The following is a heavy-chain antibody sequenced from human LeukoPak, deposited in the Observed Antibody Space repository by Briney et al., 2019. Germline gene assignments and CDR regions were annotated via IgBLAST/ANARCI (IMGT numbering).Heavy chain of an antibody. Sequence: ASVKVSCKASGYTFTSYAMHWVRQAPGQRLEWMGRINAGNGNTKYSQKFQGRVTITRDTSASTAYMELSSLRSEDTAVYYCARDRLVRGVIITSRWFDPWGQGTLVTVSS. J-gene: IGHJ5*02. CDR3: ARDRLVRGVIITSRWFDP. CDR2: INAGNGNT. D-gene: IGHD3-10*01. CDR1: GYTFTSYA. V-gene: IGHV1-3*01.